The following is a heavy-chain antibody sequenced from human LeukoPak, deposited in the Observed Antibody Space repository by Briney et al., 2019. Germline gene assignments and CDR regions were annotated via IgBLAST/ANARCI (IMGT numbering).Heavy chain of an antibody. D-gene: IGHD2-8*02. V-gene: IGHV4-59*08. CDR2: IYYSGRT. CDR3: ASDGGTGYAFDM. CDR1: GGSISSYY. Sequence: KPSETRSLTCTVSGGSISSYYWSWIRQPPGKGLEWIGYIYYSGRTNYNPSLKSRVTISVDTSKNQFSLKLRSVTDADTAAYYCASDGGTGYAFDMWGQGTTVTVSS. J-gene: IGHJ3*02.